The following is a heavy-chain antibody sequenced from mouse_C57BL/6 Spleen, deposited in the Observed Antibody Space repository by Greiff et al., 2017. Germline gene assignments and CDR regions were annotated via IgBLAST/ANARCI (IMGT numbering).Heavy chain of an antibody. CDR1: GFTFSDYG. J-gene: IGHJ4*01. Sequence: EVKLMESGGGLVKPGGSLKLSCAASGFTFSDYGMHWVRQAPEKGLEWVAYISSGSSTIYYADTVKGRFTISRDNAKNTLFLQMTSLRSEDTAMYYCARKRKFIGYAMDYWGQGTSVTVSS. CDR3: ARKRKFIGYAMDY. V-gene: IGHV5-17*01. D-gene: IGHD2-14*01. CDR2: ISSGSSTI.